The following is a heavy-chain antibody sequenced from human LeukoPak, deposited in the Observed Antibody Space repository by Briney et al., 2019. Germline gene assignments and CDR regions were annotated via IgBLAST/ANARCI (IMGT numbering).Heavy chain of an antibody. J-gene: IGHJ3*02. CDR1: GFTFSSYA. D-gene: IGHD6-13*01. CDR2: ISYDGSNK. Sequence: GGSLRLSCAASGFTFSSYAMHWVRQAPGKGLEWVAVISYDGSNKYYADSVKGRFTISRDNAKNSLYLQMNSLRVEDTAIYYCARGLGGSNWDNVFDIWGQGTMVTVS. CDR3: ARGLGGSNWDNVFDI. V-gene: IGHV3-30*04.